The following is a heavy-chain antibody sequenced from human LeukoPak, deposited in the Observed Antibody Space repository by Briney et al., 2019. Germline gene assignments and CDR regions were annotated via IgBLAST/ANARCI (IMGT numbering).Heavy chain of an antibody. Sequence: GGSLRLSCAASGFTFSSYWMSWVRQAPGKGLEWVANIKQDGSEKYYVDSVKGRFTISRDNAKNSLYLQMNSLRAEDTAVYYCARDRDTDILTGYYGPPNYGMDVWGQGTMVTVSS. J-gene: IGHJ6*02. CDR2: IKQDGSEK. CDR1: GFTFSSYW. CDR3: ARDRDTDILTGYYGPPNYGMDV. D-gene: IGHD3-9*01. V-gene: IGHV3-7*01.